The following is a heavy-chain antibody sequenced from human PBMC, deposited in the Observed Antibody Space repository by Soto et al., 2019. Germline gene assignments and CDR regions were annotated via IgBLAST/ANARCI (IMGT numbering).Heavy chain of an antibody. CDR3: ATAGGLGAVAADY. V-gene: IGHV4-30-2*01. J-gene: IGHJ4*02. Sequence: QLQLQESGSGLVKPSQTLSLTCAVSGGSISSGGYSWSWIRQPPGKGLEWIGYIYHSGSTYYNPSVKSRGTISVDRSKNQFSLKLSSVTAADTAVYYCATAGGLGAVAADYCGQGTLVTVSS. CDR1: GGSISSGGYS. CDR2: IYHSGST. D-gene: IGHD6-19*01.